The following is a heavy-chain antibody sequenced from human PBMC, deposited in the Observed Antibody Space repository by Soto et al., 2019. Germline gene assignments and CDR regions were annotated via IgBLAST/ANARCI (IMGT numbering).Heavy chain of an antibody. J-gene: IGHJ6*02. CDR2: IWYDGSNK. D-gene: IGHD3-9*01. Sequence: QVQLVESGGGVVQPGRSLRLSCAASGFTFSSYGRHWVRQAPGKGREWVAVIWYDGSNKYYGDSVKGRFTISRDNSKNTLYLQMNSLRAEDTAVYYCARERYVDWLLSPSNGMDVWGQGTTVTVSS. CDR3: ARERYVDWLLSPSNGMDV. CDR1: GFTFSSYG. V-gene: IGHV3-33*01.